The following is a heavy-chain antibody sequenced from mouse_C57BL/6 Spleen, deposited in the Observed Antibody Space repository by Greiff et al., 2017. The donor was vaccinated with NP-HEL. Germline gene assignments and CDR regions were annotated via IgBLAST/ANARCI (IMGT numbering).Heavy chain of an antibody. V-gene: IGHV5-17*01. CDR1: GFTFSDYG. D-gene: IGHD1-1*01. J-gene: IGHJ2*01. CDR3: ARSSYGSRSFDY. Sequence: EVKLVESGGGLVKPGGSLKLSCAASGFTFSDYGMHWVRQAPEKGLEWVAYISSGSSTIYYADTVKGRFTISRDNAKNTLFLQMTSLRSEDTAMYYCARSSYGSRSFDYWGQGTTLTVSS. CDR2: ISSGSSTI.